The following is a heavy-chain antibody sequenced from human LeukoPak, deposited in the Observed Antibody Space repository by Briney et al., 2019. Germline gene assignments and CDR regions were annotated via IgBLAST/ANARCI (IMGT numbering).Heavy chain of an antibody. CDR2: IWYDGSNK. CDR1: GFTFSNYG. J-gene: IGHJ4*02. D-gene: IGHD3-10*01. Sequence: GRSLRLSCAASGFTFSNYGMHWVRQAPGKVLEWVAVIWYDGSNKYYADSVKGRFTISRDNSKNTLYLQMNSLRAEDTAVYYCAGNYGPYYFDYWGQGTLVTVSS. V-gene: IGHV3-33*01. CDR3: AGNYGPYYFDY.